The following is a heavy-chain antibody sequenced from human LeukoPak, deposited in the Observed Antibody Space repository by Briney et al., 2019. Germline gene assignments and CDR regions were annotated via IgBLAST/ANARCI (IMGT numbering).Heavy chain of an antibody. D-gene: IGHD2-21*02. Sequence: GGSLRLSWAASGFSFSSCGMSWVRAAAEKGPEWVSAISGSGDLTHYADSVKGRFTISRDNSKNTLNLQMNSLRDDDTAVYYCAKLIGDWDVVFDSWGQGTLVTVSS. CDR1: GFSFSSCG. J-gene: IGHJ4*02. CDR3: AKLIGDWDVVFDS. CDR2: ISGSGDLT. V-gene: IGHV3-23*01.